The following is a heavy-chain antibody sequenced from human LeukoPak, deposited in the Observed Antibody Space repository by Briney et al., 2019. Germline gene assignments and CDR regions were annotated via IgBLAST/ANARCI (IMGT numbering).Heavy chain of an antibody. Sequence: GGSLRLSCAASGFTFNSYAMHWVRQAPGKGLEWVAVIWYDGSNKYYADSVKGRFTISRDNAKNSLYLQMNSLRAEDTAVYYCARVHSSTSCWGQGTLVTVSS. D-gene: IGHD2-2*01. J-gene: IGHJ4*02. CDR3: ARVHSSTSC. CDR1: GFTFNSYA. CDR2: IWYDGSNK. V-gene: IGHV3-33*01.